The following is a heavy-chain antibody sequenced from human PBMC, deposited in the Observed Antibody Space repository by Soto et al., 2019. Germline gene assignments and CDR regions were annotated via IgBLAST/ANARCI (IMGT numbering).Heavy chain of an antibody. CDR3: ARHYTYDNEYYYYYYYMDV. D-gene: IGHD3-16*01. Sequence: SETLSLTCTVSGGSISSYYWSWIRQPPGKGLEWIGYIYYSGGTNYNPSLKSRVTISVDTSKNQFSLKLSSVTAADTAVYYCARHYTYDNEYYYYYYYMDVWGKGTTVTVSS. J-gene: IGHJ6*03. V-gene: IGHV4-59*08. CDR1: GGSISSYY. CDR2: IYYSGGT.